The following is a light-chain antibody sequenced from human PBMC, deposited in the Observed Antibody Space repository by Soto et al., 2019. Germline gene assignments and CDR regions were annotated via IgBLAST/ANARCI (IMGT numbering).Light chain of an antibody. Sequence: DIQMTQSPSSLSASVGDRVTITCRASQSISNYLNWYQQKLGKAPKLLIYAASSLQSGVPSRFSGSGSGTDSTLTISSLQPEDFATYFCQQPDTTPITFGQGTRLDIK. V-gene: IGKV1-39*01. J-gene: IGKJ5*01. CDR1: QSISNY. CDR3: QQPDTTPIT. CDR2: AAS.